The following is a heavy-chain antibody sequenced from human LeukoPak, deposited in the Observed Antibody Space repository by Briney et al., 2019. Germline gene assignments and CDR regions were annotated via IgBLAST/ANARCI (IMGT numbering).Heavy chain of an antibody. V-gene: IGHV3-30*18. D-gene: IGHD2-21*01. J-gene: IGHJ4*02. CDR1: GFTFINYG. CDR2: ISYDGITN. Sequence: GGSLRLFCSAAGFTFINYGMHWVRQDPGKGLEGVAVISYDGITNYYADSVKGRFTVSRDNSENTLYLQMNSLRPDDTAVYYCAKKAAPVSAIRAGFDYWGQGTLVTVSS. CDR3: AKKAAPVSAIRAGFDY.